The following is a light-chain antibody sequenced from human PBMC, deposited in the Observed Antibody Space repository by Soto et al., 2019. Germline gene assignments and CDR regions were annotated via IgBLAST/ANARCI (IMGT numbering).Light chain of an antibody. CDR2: DAS. CDR1: QSVSDW. CDR3: QHYNSYPWT. J-gene: IGKJ1*01. V-gene: IGKV1-5*01. Sequence: DIQMTQSPSNLSASVGDRVILTCRASQSVSDWLAWYQQKPGKAPKLLIFDASSLETGVPSRFSGSRSGTEFTLTISSLQPDDFATYFCQHYNSYPWTFGQGTKVDIK.